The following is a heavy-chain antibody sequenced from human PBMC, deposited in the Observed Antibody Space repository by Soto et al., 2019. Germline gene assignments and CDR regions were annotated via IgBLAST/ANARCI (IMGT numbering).Heavy chain of an antibody. CDR2: THHSGST. Sequence: SETLSLTCAVSGVSINTYYWSCVRHPPGKWLEWIGNTHHSGSTNNNPSLNSRVTISIDTSKNKLSLWLNSVTAADTAVYYCARAVDFRYGICYFWFESLGQGTLVLVSS. CDR3: ARAVDFRYGICYFWFES. J-gene: IGHJ5*01. V-gene: IGHV4-59*01. CDR1: GVSINTYY. D-gene: IGHD3-10*02.